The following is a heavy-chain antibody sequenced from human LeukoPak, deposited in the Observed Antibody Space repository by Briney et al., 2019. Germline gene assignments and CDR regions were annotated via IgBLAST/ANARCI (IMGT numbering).Heavy chain of an antibody. Sequence: SETLSLTCTVSGGSISSSSYYWGWIRQPPGKGLEWIGSIYYSGSTYYNPSLKSRVTISVDTSKNQFSLKLSSVTAADTAVYYCARVGDYYDSSGHAPYYFDYWGQGTLVTVSS. CDR1: GGSISSSSYY. CDR3: ARVGDYYDSSGHAPYYFDY. D-gene: IGHD3-22*01. V-gene: IGHV4-39*01. J-gene: IGHJ4*02. CDR2: IYYSGST.